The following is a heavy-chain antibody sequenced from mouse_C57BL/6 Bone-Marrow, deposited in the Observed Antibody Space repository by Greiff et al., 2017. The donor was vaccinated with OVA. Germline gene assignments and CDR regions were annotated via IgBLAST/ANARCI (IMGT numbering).Heavy chain of an antibody. J-gene: IGHJ3*01. V-gene: IGHV5-17*01. D-gene: IGHD2-3*01. Sequence: EVKVVESGGGLVKPGGSLKLSCAASGFTFSDYGMHWVRQAPEKGLEWVAYISSGSSTIYYADTVKGRFTISRDNAKNTLFLQMTSLRSEDTAMYYCARRWLLPWFAYWGQGTLVTVSA. CDR1: GFTFSDYG. CDR3: ARRWLLPWFAY. CDR2: ISSGSSTI.